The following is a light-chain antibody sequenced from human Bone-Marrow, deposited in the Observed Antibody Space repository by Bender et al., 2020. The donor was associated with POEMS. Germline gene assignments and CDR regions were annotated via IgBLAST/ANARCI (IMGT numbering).Light chain of an antibody. V-gene: IGLV1-44*01. CDR2: SSH. CDR1: SSNIGAHA. CDR3: AAWDDSLNGVV. J-gene: IGLJ2*01. Sequence: QSVLTQPPSASGTPGQRVTISCSGGSSNIGAHAVNWYQHLPGTAPKLLIYSSHRRPSEVPDRFSGSKSGTSASLAIGGLQSEDEADYYCAAWDDSLNGVVFGGGTKLTVL.